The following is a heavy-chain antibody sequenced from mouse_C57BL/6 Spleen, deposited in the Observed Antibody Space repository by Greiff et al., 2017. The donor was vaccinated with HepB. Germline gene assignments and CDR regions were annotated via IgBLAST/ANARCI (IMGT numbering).Heavy chain of an antibody. V-gene: IGHV1-53*01. CDR2: INPSNGGT. CDR1: GYTFTSYW. Sequence: VQLQQPGTELVKPGASVKLSCKASGYTFTSYWMHWVKQRPGQGLEWIGNINPSNGGTNYNEKFKSKATLTVDKSSSTAYMQLSSLTSEDSAVYYCARYPLYYYGSPSYAMDYWGQGTSVTVSS. D-gene: IGHD1-1*01. CDR3: ARYPLYYYGSPSYAMDY. J-gene: IGHJ4*01.